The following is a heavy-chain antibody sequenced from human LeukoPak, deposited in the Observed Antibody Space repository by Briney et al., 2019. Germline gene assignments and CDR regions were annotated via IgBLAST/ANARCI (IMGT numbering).Heavy chain of an antibody. V-gene: IGHV6-1*01. CDR3: ARQGFRRFDP. Sequence: SRTLSLTCAISGDSVSSNRAAWNWFRQSPSRGLEWLGRTYYTSTWYNDYAVSVKSRITVNPDTSKNQFSLHLNSVTPEDTAVYYCARQGFRRFDPWGQGTLVTVYS. D-gene: IGHD3-3*01. J-gene: IGHJ5*02. CDR2: TYYTSTWYN. CDR1: GDSVSSNRAA.